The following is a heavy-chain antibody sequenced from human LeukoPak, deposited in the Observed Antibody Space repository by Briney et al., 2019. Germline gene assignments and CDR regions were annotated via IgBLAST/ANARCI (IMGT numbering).Heavy chain of an antibody. D-gene: IGHD3-16*01. J-gene: IGHJ4*02. CDR2: INHSGST. CDR1: GGSFSGYY. Sequence: SGTLSLTCAVYGGSFSGYYWNWIRQLPGKGLEWIGEINHSGSTHYNPPLKNRVVISVDTSKSQFSLKVTSVTAADTALYFCARGPAPVGYFDYWGQGNLVTVSS. V-gene: IGHV4-34*01. CDR3: ARGPAPVGYFDY.